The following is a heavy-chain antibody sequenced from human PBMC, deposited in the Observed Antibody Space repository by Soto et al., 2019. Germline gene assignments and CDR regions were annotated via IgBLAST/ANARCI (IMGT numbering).Heavy chain of an antibody. D-gene: IGHD6-19*01. Sequence: QVQLVQSGAEVKKPGASVKVSCKASGYTFTSYDINWVRQATGQGLEWMGWMNPNSGNTGYAQKFQGIGTKTRNTSISTAYIELSSLRSEDTAVYHCASSGSGWYLYWGQGTLVTVSS. CDR1: GYTFTSYD. V-gene: IGHV1-8*01. CDR3: ASSGSGWYLY. CDR2: MNPNSGNT. J-gene: IGHJ4*02.